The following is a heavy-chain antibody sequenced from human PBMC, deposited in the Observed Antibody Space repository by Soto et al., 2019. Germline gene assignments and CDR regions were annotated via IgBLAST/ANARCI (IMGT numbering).Heavy chain of an antibody. CDR2: ISGSGGST. CDR1: GFTFSSYA. V-gene: IGHV3-23*01. J-gene: IGHJ4*02. CDR3: AKDMSGYSYGTGRDY. D-gene: IGHD5-18*01. Sequence: EVQLLESGGGLVQPGGSLRLSCAASGFTFSSYAMSWVRQAPGKGLEWVSGISGSGGSTYYAASVKGRFTISRDNSKNTLYLQMNSLRAEDTAVYYCAKDMSGYSYGTGRDYWGQGTLVTVSS.